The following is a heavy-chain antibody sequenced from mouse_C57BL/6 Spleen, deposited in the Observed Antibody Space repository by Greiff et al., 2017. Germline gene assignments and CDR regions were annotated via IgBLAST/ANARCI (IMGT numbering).Heavy chain of an antibody. J-gene: IGHJ4*01. CDR1: GYTFTSYW. CDR2: IHPSGSAT. D-gene: IGHD3-2*01. Sequence: QVQLQQPGAELVKPGASVKVTCKASGYTFTSYWMHWVQQRPGQGLEWIGRIHPSGSATNYNQKFKGKATLTVDKSSSTAYMQLSSLTSENSAFYYCAIYQDNAMDYWGQGTSVTVAS. CDR3: AIYQDNAMDY. V-gene: IGHV1-74*01.